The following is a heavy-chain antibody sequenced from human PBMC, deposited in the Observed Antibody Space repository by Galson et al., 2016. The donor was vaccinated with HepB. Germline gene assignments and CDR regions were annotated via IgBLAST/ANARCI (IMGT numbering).Heavy chain of an antibody. Sequence: SLRLSCAASGFTFSRKGLHWVRQAPGKGLEWVADIWFDGSKEYYADSVKGRFTISRDNSKNTVYLEMNSVRVEDTAVYYCAKDGGGWTDLRLDCWGQGALVTVSS. J-gene: IGHJ4*02. CDR1: GFTFSRKG. V-gene: IGHV3-33*06. CDR3: AKDGGGWTDLRLDC. D-gene: IGHD1-1*01. CDR2: IWFDGSKE.